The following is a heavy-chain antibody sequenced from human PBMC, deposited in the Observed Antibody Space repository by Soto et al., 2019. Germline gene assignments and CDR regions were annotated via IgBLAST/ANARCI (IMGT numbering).Heavy chain of an antibody. Sequence: QVQLQESGPGLVKPSETLSLTCSVSGDSIKYYYWNWIRKPPGKGLEWIGYIYYSGATNYNPSLKSRVTISKNQFSLQLSSVTAADTAVYYCVRGETKAHFDYWGQGILVTVSS. CDR2: IYYSGAT. V-gene: IGHV4-59*01. J-gene: IGHJ4*02. D-gene: IGHD3-16*01. CDR1: GDSIKYYY. CDR3: VRGETKAHFDY.